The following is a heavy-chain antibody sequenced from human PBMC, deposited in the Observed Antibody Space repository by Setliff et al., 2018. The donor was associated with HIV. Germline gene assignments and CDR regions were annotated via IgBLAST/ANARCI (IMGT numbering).Heavy chain of an antibody. Sequence: SETLSLTCSVSGGSLISGGYYWTWIRQRPGKGLEWIGFIYYTGKTYSNPSLSSRLTMSVDTSKNQFTLKLRSVTAADTAVYYCARDLTSNSNCFDPWGQGVLVTVSS. CDR3: ARDLTSNSNCFDP. V-gene: IGHV4-31*02. J-gene: IGHJ5*02. D-gene: IGHD4-4*01. CDR2: IYYTGKT. CDR1: GGSLISGGYY.